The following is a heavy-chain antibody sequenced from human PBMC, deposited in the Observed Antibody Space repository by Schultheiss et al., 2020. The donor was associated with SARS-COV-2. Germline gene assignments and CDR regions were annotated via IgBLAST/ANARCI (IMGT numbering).Heavy chain of an antibody. J-gene: IGHJ4*02. CDR2: VYYSGST. Sequence: SETLSLTFTVSGGSISSSIYYWGWIRQPPGKGLEWIGSVYYSGSTYYNPSLKSRVTISVDTSKNQFSLKLSSVTAADTAVYYCASSSSWYYFDYWGQGTLVTVS. V-gene: IGHV4-39*01. CDR1: GGSISSSIYY. D-gene: IGHD6-13*01. CDR3: ASSSSWYYFDY.